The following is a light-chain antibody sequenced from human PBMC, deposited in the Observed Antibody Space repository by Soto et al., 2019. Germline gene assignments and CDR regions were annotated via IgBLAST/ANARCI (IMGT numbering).Light chain of an antibody. CDR3: SSKTRSTSPYV. CDR1: GSDVGGYNY. CDR2: EVS. Sequence: QSALTQPASVSGSPGQSITISCTGTGSDVGGYNYVSWYQQHPDNAPKLIIYEVSNRPSGVSNRFSASKSDNTASLTIYGLQAEDEADYSCSSKTRSTSPYVFGTGTKLTVL. V-gene: IGLV2-14*01. J-gene: IGLJ1*01.